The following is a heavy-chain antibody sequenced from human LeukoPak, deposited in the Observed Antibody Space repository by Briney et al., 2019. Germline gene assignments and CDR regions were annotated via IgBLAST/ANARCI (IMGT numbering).Heavy chain of an antibody. Sequence: QPGGSLRLSCAASGFTFSSYSINWVRQAPGKGLEWVSFIGSSGDDTFYAGSAKGRFTISRDNSKNTLYLQMNSLRVEDTAVYYCAKVRGGVIAVTFFDYWGQGTLVTVSS. CDR2: IGSSGDDT. CDR3: AKVRGGVIAVTFFDY. D-gene: IGHD6-19*01. V-gene: IGHV3-23*01. CDR1: GFTFSSYS. J-gene: IGHJ4*02.